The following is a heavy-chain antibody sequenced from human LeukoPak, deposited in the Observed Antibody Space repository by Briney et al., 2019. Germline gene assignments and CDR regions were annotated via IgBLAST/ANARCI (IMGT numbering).Heavy chain of an antibody. CDR3: ASGGFHCSSATCPPD. D-gene: IGHD2-2*01. Sequence: GGSLRLSCAASGFTFSIYSMNWVRQAPGKGLEWVSSITSDSNHIYYADSVKGRFTISRDNAKNSLYLQMNSLRAEDTALYYCASGGFHCSSATCPPDWGQGTLVTVSS. CDR2: ITSDSNHI. V-gene: IGHV3-21*01. J-gene: IGHJ4*02. CDR1: GFTFSIYS.